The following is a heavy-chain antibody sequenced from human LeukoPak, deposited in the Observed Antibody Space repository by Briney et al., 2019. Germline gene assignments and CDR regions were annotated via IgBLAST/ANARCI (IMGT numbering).Heavy chain of an antibody. Sequence: SETLSLTCTVSGGSISSYYWSWIRQPPGKGLEWIGYIYYSGSANYNPSLKSRVTISVDTSKNQFSLKLSSVTAADTAVYYCARETLYQLTRGAFDYWGQGTLVTVSS. CDR2: IYYSGSA. CDR1: GGSISSYY. J-gene: IGHJ4*02. D-gene: IGHD2-2*01. V-gene: IGHV4-59*01. CDR3: ARETLYQLTRGAFDY.